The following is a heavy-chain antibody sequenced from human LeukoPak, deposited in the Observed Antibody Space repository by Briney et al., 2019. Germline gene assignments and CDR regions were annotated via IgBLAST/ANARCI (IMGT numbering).Heavy chain of an antibody. D-gene: IGHD6-13*01. Sequence: GGSLRLSCAASGFTFNNFAMSWVRHAPGKGLEWVSGINWNGGSTGYADSVKGRFTISRDNAKNSLYLQMNSLRAKDTALYYCARGTLKAAATDFDYWGQGTLVTVSS. CDR1: GFTFNNFA. V-gene: IGHV3-20*04. J-gene: IGHJ4*02. CDR2: INWNGGST. CDR3: ARGTLKAAATDFDY.